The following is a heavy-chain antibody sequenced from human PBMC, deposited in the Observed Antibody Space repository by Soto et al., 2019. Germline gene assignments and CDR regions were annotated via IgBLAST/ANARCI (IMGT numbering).Heavy chain of an antibody. CDR3: AHRPLGFATRFAP. V-gene: IGHV2-5*02. Sequence: QITLKESGPTLVKPTQTLTLTCTFSGFSLTTTGVGXGXXXXPPGQALEWLALIFWDDXXRYSPSLKSRLTITXXTSXNQXXXXXTXXXXVDPATYYCAHRPLGFATRFAPWGQGTLVTVSS. CDR2: IFWDDXX. D-gene: IGHD2-15*01. J-gene: IGHJ5*02. CDR1: GFSLTTTGVG.